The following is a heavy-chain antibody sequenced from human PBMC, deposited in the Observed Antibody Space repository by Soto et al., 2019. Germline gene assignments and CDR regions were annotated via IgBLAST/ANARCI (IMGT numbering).Heavy chain of an antibody. CDR2: ISYDGSNK. CDR3: AKDPHRDY. Sequence: GGSLRLSCAASGFTFSSYGMHWVRQAPGKGLEWVAVISYDGSNKYYADSVKGRFTISRDNSKNTLYLQMNSLRAEDTAVYYCAKDPHRDYWGQGPLVTVSS. CDR1: GFTFSSYG. J-gene: IGHJ4*02. V-gene: IGHV3-30*18.